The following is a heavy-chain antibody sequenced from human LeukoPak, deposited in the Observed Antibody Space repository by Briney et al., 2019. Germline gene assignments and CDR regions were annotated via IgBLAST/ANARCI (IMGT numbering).Heavy chain of an antibody. Sequence: GGSLRLSCAASGFTFSSYGMHWVRQAPGKGLEWVAVISYDGSNKYYADSVKGRFTISRDNSKNTLYLQMRSLRVEDTAVYYCASWAGNTQSDSWSGPFDYWGQGTLVTVSS. D-gene: IGHD3-3*01. J-gene: IGHJ4*02. CDR3: ASWAGNTQSDSWSGPFDY. CDR1: GFTFSSYG. V-gene: IGHV3-30*03. CDR2: ISYDGSNK.